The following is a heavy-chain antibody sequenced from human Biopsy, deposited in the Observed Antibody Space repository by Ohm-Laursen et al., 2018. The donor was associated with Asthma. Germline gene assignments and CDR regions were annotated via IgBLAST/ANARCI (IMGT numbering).Heavy chain of an antibody. J-gene: IGHJ1*01. V-gene: IGHV3-7*01. CDR3: ARTFHFWSPYHAEHYQL. Sequence: SLRLSCAASGFTFGDYCMSWVRQVPGKGLEWVATIKHDGTEKNHVDSLKGRFTISRDNAKNSLYLQMNSLRAEDTAVYYCARTFHFWSPYHAEHYQLWGQGTLVTVPS. CDR1: GFTFGDYC. D-gene: IGHD3-3*02. CDR2: IKHDGTEK.